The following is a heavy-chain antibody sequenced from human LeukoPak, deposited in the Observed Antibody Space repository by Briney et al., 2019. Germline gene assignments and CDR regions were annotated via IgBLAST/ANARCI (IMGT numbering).Heavy chain of an antibody. CDR2: IFYSGST. J-gene: IGHJ4*02. CDR3: ARVKATVLVPLFDY. CDR1: GGSIRNYY. V-gene: IGHV4-59*01. Sequence: SETLSLTCTVSGGSIRNYYWSWIRQPPGEGLEWIGYIFYSGSTNYNPSLKSRVTISMDTSKNQFSLRLSSVTAADTAVYYCARVKATVLVPLFDYWGQGALVSVSS. D-gene: IGHD4-17*01.